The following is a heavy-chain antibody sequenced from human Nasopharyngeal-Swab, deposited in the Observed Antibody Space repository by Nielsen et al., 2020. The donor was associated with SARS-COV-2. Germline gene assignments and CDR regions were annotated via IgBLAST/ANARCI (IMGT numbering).Heavy chain of an antibody. V-gene: IGHV1-46*01. CDR2: INPSGGST. CDR1: GYTFTSYY. J-gene: IGHJ4*02. Sequence: ASVKVSCKASGYTFTSYYMHWVRQAPGQGLEWMGIINPSGGSTSYAQKFQGRVTMTRDTSTSTVYMELSSLRSEDTAVYYCARLYCSGGSCYLRYFDYWGQGTLATVSS. CDR3: ARLYCSGGSCYLRYFDY. D-gene: IGHD2-15*01.